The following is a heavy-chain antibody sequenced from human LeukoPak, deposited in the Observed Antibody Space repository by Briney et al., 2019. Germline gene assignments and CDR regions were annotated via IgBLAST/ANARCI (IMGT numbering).Heavy chain of an antibody. Sequence: NPSQTLSLTCTVSGGSISSGSYYWRWIRQPAGKGLEWIGRLYTSGSTNYSPSLKSRVTISVDASKNQFSLRPTSVTAADTAVYYCARSPGPDLNYYDTSGSYYFDYWGQGTLVTVSS. D-gene: IGHD3-22*01. V-gene: IGHV4-61*02. CDR3: ARSPGPDLNYYDTSGSYYFDY. CDR2: LYTSGST. J-gene: IGHJ4*02. CDR1: GGSISSGSYY.